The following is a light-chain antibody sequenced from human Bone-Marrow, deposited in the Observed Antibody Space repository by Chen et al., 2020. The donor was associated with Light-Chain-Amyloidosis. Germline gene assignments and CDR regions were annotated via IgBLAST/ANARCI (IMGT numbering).Light chain of an antibody. CDR1: SSNIGAGYD. Sequence: QSVLTQPPSVSGPPGQRVTIPCTGSSSNIGAGYDVHWYQQLPGTAPKRLIYGNSNRPSGVPDRFSGSKSGTSASLAITGLQAEDEADYYCQSYDSSLSAWVFGGGTKLTVL. CDR3: QSYDSSLSAWV. V-gene: IGLV1-40*01. CDR2: GNS. J-gene: IGLJ3*02.